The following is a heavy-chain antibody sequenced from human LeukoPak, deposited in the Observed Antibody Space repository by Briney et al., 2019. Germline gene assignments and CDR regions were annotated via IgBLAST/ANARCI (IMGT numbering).Heavy chain of an antibody. V-gene: IGHV4-59*01. CDR3: ARAIVVVPAAIWFDP. D-gene: IGHD2-2*01. Sequence: PSETLSPTCTVSGGSISSYYWSWIRQPPGKGLEWIGYIYYSGSTNYNPSLKSRVTISVDTSKNQFSLKLSSVTAADTAVYYCARAIVVVPAAIWFDPWGQGTLVTVSS. CDR1: GGSISSYY. J-gene: IGHJ5*02. CDR2: IYYSGST.